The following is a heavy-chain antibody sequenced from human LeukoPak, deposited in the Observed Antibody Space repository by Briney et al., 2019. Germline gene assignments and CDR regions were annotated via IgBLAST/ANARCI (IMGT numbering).Heavy chain of an antibody. CDR1: GYSFTSYW. J-gene: IGHJ4*02. CDR2: IYPGGSDT. CDR3: ARRYDFWSGSFDY. Sequence: GESLKISCKGSGYSFTSYWIGWVRQMPGKGLEWMGIIYPGGSDTRYSPSFQGQVTISADKSISTAYLQWSSLKASDTAMYYCARRYDFWSGSFDYWGQGTLVTVSS. V-gene: IGHV5-51*01. D-gene: IGHD3-3*01.